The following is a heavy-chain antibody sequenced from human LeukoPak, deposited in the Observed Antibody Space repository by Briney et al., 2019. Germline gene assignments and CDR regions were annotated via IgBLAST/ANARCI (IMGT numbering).Heavy chain of an antibody. D-gene: IGHD1-1*01. CDR3: AKRPHPGDFIPLYYFDY. Sequence: TGGSLRLSCAASEFTFSSYAMSWVRQAPGKGLEWVSAISGSDGSTYYADSVKGRFTISRDNSKSTLYLLMNSLRAEDTAVYYCAKRPHPGDFIPLYYFDYWGQGTLVTVSS. V-gene: IGHV3-23*01. CDR1: EFTFSSYA. CDR2: ISGSDGST. J-gene: IGHJ4*02.